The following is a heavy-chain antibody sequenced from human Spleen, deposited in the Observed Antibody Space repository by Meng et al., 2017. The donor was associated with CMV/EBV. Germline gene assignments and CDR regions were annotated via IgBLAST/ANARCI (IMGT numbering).Heavy chain of an antibody. J-gene: IGHJ6*02. Sequence: GESLKISCAASGFSFSNYVMSWVRQAPGKGLEWISTITGSGDATYYTDSVKGRFTISRDNSKNTLILQMNSLRAEDTAVYYCPKYTSNWLGGMDVWGQGTTVTVSS. CDR3: PKYTSNWLGGMDV. D-gene: IGHD6-13*01. V-gene: IGHV3-23*01. CDR1: GFSFSNYV. CDR2: ITGSGDAT.